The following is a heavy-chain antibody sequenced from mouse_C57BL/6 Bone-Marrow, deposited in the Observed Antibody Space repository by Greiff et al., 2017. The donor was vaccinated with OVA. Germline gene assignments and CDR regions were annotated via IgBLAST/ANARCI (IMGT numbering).Heavy chain of an antibody. Sequence: QVQLRQSGAELVRPGTSVKVSCKASGYAFTNYLIEWVKQRPGQGLEWIGVINPGSGGTNYNEKFKGKATLTADKSSSTAYMQLSSLTSEDSAVYFCARSGLFDYWGQGTTLTVSS. J-gene: IGHJ2*01. D-gene: IGHD1-3*01. CDR1: GYAFTNYL. CDR3: ARSGLFDY. V-gene: IGHV1-54*01. CDR2: INPGSGGT.